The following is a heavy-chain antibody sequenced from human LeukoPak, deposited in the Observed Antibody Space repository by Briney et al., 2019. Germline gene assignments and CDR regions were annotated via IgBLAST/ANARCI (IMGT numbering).Heavy chain of an antibody. CDR1: GFTFSGYG. V-gene: IGHV3-33*01. CDR2: IWYDGSNK. D-gene: IGHD5-18*01. CDR3: ARGDVQLWLIDY. Sequence: GGSLRLSCAASGFTFSGYGMHWVRQAPGKGLEWVAVIWYDGSNKYYADSVKGRFTISRDNSKNTLYLQMNSLRAEDTAVYYRARGDVQLWLIDYWGQGTLVTVSS. J-gene: IGHJ4*02.